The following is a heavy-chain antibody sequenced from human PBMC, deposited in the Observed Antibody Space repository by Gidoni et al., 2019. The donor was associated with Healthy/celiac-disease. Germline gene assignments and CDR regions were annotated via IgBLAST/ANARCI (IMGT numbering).Heavy chain of an antibody. D-gene: IGHD4-4*01. CDR3: VPTPRDYRITKAYYFDY. J-gene: IGHJ4*02. V-gene: IGHV3-23*01. CDR2: ISGSGCST. CDR1: GFTFSSYA. Sequence: EVQLLESGGGLVQPGGSLRLSCAASGFTFSSYAMRWVRQAPGKGLEWVSAISGSGCSTYYADSVKGRFTISRDNSKNTLYLQMNSLRAEDTAVYYCVPTPRDYRITKAYYFDYWGQGTLVTVSS.